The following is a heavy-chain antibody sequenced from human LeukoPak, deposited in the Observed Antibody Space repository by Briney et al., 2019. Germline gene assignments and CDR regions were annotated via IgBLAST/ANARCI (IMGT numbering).Heavy chain of an antibody. CDR3: ARVRYYVSGSYSGDYYYYMDV. CDR1: GFTFSTYS. CDR2: ITSSSTSI. J-gene: IGHJ6*03. V-gene: IGHV3-21*01. Sequence: GGSLRLSCAASGFTFSTYSMNWVRQAPGKGLEWVSSITSSSTSIYYADSVKGRFTISRDNAKNSLYLQMGSLRAEDTAVYYCARVRYYVSGSYSGDYYYYMDVWGKGTTVTISS. D-gene: IGHD3-10*01.